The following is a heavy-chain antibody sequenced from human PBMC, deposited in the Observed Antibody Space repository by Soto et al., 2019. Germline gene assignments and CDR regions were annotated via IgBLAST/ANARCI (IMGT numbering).Heavy chain of an antibody. D-gene: IGHD3-22*01. CDR1: GFTFSSYA. J-gene: IGHJ4*02. CDR2: ISGSGGST. V-gene: IGHV3-23*01. Sequence: GGSLRLSCAASGFTFSSYAMSWVRQAPGKGLEWVSAISGSGGSTYYADSVKGRFTISRDNSKKTLYLQMNSLRAEDTAVYYCAKDSSGYPGGYFDYWGQGTLVTVPQ. CDR3: AKDSSGYPGGYFDY.